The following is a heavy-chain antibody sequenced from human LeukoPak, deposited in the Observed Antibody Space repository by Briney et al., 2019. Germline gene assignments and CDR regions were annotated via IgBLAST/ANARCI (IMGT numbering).Heavy chain of an antibody. CDR1: GGSISSGDYY. Sequence: SETLSLTCTVSGGSISSGDYYWSWIRQPPGKGLEWIGYIYCSGSTYYNPSLKSRVTISVDTSKNQFSLKLSSVTAADTAVYYCARVSRVGATTLYFDYWGQGTLVTVSS. CDR3: ARVSRVGATTLYFDY. CDR2: IYCSGST. V-gene: IGHV4-30-4*01. D-gene: IGHD1-26*01. J-gene: IGHJ4*02.